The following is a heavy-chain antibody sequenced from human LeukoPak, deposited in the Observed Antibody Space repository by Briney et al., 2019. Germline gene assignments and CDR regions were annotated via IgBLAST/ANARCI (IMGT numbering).Heavy chain of an antibody. V-gene: IGHV1-2*02. CDR1: GYTFTGYY. CDR3: ARGGKWLVLYYYYGMDV. D-gene: IGHD6-19*01. J-gene: IGHJ6*02. Sequence: GASVKVSCKASGYTFTGYYMHWVRQAPGQGLEWMGWINPNSGGTNYAQKFQGRVTMTGDTSISTAYMELSRLRSDDTAVYYCARGGKWLVLYYYYGMDVWGQGTTVTVSS. CDR2: INPNSGGT.